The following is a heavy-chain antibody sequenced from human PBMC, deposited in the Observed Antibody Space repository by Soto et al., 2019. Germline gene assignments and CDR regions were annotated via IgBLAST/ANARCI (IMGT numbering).Heavy chain of an antibody. J-gene: IGHJ3*02. CDR2: ISYDGSNK. Sequence: LRLSCAASGFTFSSYGMHWVRQAPGKGLEWVAVISYDGSNKYYADSVKGRFTISRDNSKNTLYLQMNSLRAEDTAVYYCAKGGYDSSGPDGAFDIWGQGTMVT. V-gene: IGHV3-30*18. D-gene: IGHD3-22*01. CDR3: AKGGYDSSGPDGAFDI. CDR1: GFTFSSYG.